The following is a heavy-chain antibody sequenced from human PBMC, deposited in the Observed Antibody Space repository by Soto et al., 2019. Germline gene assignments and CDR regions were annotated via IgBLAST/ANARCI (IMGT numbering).Heavy chain of an antibody. CDR3: ARGRMVTMVRGPPRGY. Sequence: PSETLSLTCTVSGCSISSYYWSWIRQPPGKGLEWIGYIYYSGSTNYNPSLKSRVTISVDTSKNQFSLKLSSVTAADTAVYYCARGRMVTMVRGPPRGYWGQGTLVTVSS. J-gene: IGHJ4*02. CDR2: IYYSGST. D-gene: IGHD3-10*01. V-gene: IGHV4-59*12. CDR1: GCSISSYY.